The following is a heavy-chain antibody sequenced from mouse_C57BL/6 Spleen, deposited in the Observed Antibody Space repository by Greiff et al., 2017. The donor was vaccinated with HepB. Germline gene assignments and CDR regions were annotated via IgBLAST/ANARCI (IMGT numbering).Heavy chain of an antibody. CDR3: ARTGDGYYAGFAY. Sequence: VQLQQPGAELVKPGASVKMSCKASGYTFTSYWITWVKQRPGQGLEWIGDIYPGSGSTNYNEKFKSKATLTVDTSSSTAYMQLSSLTSEDSAVYYCARTGDGYYAGFAYWGQGTLVTVSA. V-gene: IGHV1-55*01. CDR1: GYTFTSYW. D-gene: IGHD2-3*01. CDR2: IYPGSGST. J-gene: IGHJ3*01.